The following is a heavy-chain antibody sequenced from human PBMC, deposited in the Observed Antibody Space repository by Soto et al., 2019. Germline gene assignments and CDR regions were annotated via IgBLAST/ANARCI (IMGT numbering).Heavy chain of an antibody. J-gene: IGHJ6*02. D-gene: IGHD3-22*01. V-gene: IGHV1-69*01. CDR2: IIPIFDIT. CDR1: GGPFRSYS. Sequence: QVQLVQSGAEVKKPGSSVKVSCKASGGPFRSYSISWVRQAPGQGLEWMGGIIPIFDITNYAQKFQGRVTITADESTSTAYMELSSLGSDDTAVYYCARPDEGGYSSNHHYYCALDVWGQGTTVTV. CDR3: ARPDEGGYSSNHHYYCALDV.